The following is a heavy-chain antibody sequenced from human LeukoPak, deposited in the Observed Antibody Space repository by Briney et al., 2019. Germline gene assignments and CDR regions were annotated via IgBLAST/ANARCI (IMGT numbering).Heavy chain of an antibody. V-gene: IGHV3-7*03. CDR3: AKDIRQRPLYWADY. J-gene: IGHJ4*02. CDR1: GFSLSNYW. CDR2: IKLDGSEE. D-gene: IGHD6-25*01. Sequence: GGSLRLSCAASGFSLSNYWMSWVRQAPGKGLEWVAKIKLDGSEEYYVDSVKGRFTISRDNAKNSLYLQMNSLRAEDTALYYCAKDIRQRPLYWADYWGQGTLVTVSS.